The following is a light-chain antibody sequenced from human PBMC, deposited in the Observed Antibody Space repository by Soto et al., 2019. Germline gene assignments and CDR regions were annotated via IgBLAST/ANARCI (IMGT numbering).Light chain of an antibody. CDR3: SSFTSTSTRL. J-gene: IGLJ7*01. V-gene: IGLV2-14*01. CDR1: SSDIGSYDY. CDR2: EVT. Sequence: QSALTQPASVSGSPGQSITISCTGTSSDIGSYDYVSWYQQHPGKAPNLIIYEVTDRPSGVSNRFSGSKSGNTASLTISGLQAEDEAAYYCSSFTSTSTRLFGSGTQLTVL.